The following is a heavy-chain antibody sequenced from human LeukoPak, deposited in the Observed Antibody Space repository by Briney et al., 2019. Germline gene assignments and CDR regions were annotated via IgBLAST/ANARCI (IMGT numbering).Heavy chain of an antibody. Sequence: GGSLRLSCITSGFTFGNYGMSWFRQAPGKGLEWVSFIRSKAYGGTADYATSVKGRFTISRDDSKSIDYLQMNSLKTEDTAVYYCTTDWMYYYDSSGYYYWGQGTLVTVSS. V-gene: IGHV3-49*03. D-gene: IGHD3-22*01. CDR1: GFTFGNYG. J-gene: IGHJ4*02. CDR2: IRSKAYGGTA. CDR3: TTDWMYYYDSSGYYY.